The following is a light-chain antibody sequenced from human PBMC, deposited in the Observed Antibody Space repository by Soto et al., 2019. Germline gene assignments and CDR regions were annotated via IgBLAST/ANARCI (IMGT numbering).Light chain of an antibody. CDR3: SSYTSRSTLVV. CDR2: GNS. V-gene: IGLV1-40*01. J-gene: IGLJ2*01. CDR1: SSNIGAGYD. Sequence: QSVLTQPPSVSGAPGQRVTISCTESSSNIGAGYDVHWYQQLPGTAPKLLIYGNSNRPSGVPDRFSGSKSGTSASLAITGLQAEDEADYYCSSYTSRSTLVVFGGGTKLTVL.